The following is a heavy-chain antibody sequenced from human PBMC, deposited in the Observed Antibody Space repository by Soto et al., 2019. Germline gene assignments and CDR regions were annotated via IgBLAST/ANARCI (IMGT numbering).Heavy chain of an antibody. V-gene: IGHV1-69*13. CDR1: GGTFSSYA. Sequence: VASVKVSCKASGGTFSSYAIRWVRQAPGQGLEWMGGIIPIFGTANYAQKFQGRVTITADESTSTAYMELSSLRSEDTAVYYCARTLYGDSYYYYGMDVWGQGTTVTVYS. CDR2: IIPIFGTA. CDR3: ARTLYGDSYYYYGMDV. J-gene: IGHJ6*02. D-gene: IGHD4-17*01.